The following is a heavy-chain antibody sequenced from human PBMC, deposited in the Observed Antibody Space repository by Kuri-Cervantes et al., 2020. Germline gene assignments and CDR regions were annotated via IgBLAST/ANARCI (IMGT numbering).Heavy chain of an antibody. CDR1: GFTFSDYY. CDR2: ISSSGSTI. CDR3: ARDTHGYSSGWKTPYYFDY. D-gene: IGHD6-19*01. Sequence: GGSLRLSCAASGFTFSDYYMSWIRQASGKGLEWVSYISSSGSTIYYADSVKGRFTISRDNAKNSLYLQMNSLRDEDTAVYYCARDTHGYSSGWKTPYYFDYWGQGTLVTVSS. J-gene: IGHJ4*02. V-gene: IGHV3-11*04.